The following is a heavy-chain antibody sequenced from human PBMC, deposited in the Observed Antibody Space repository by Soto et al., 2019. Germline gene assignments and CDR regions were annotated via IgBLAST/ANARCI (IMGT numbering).Heavy chain of an antibody. CDR2: ISSSSYI. Sequence: GGSPRISCAASGFTFSSYSMNWVRQAPGKGLEWVSSISSSSYIYYADSVKGRFTISRDNAKNSLYLQMNSLRAEDTAVYYCARDNYYDSNGYYYGLGPHDAFDIWGQGTMVTVSS. V-gene: IGHV3-21*01. CDR3: ARDNYYDSNGYYYGLGPHDAFDI. D-gene: IGHD3-22*01. CDR1: GFTFSSYS. J-gene: IGHJ3*02.